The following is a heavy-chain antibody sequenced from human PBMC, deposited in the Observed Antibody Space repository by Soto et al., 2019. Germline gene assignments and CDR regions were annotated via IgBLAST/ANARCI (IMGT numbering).Heavy chain of an antibody. D-gene: IGHD3-16*02. CDR3: ARGGDYVRGNYRYFDS. CDR1: GFNFSSYG. Sequence: PGGSLRLSCAASGFNFSSYGMNWVRQVPGKGLEWVAVIWYDGNKKYYGDSLKGRFTISRDNSKNTLYLQMNSLRDEDTAVYYCARGGDYVRGNYRYFDSWGQGILVTVSS. CDR2: IWYDGNKK. J-gene: IGHJ4*02. V-gene: IGHV3-33*01.